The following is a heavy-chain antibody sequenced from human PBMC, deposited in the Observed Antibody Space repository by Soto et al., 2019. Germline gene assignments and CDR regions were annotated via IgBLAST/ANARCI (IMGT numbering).Heavy chain of an antibody. D-gene: IGHD3-22*01. CDR1: GFTFSNFA. Sequence: DVHLLESGGDLVQPGGSLRLSCAASGFTFSNFAMSWVRQAPGKGLEWISALTGSGSGSYYADSVKGRFTISRDNSKNALYLQMSSLRADDTAVYYCAKHSIGYYYAADWGHGTLVAVSS. CDR2: LTGSGSGS. CDR3: AKHSIGYYYAAD. V-gene: IGHV3-23*01. J-gene: IGHJ4*01.